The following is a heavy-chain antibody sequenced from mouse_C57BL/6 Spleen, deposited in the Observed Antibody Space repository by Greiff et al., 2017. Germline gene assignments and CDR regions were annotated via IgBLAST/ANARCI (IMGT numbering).Heavy chain of an antibody. D-gene: IGHD2-3*01. J-gene: IGHJ2*01. Sequence: EVKVVESGGDLVKPGGSLKLSCAASGFTFSSYGMSWVRQTPDKRLEWVATISSGGSYTYYPDSVKGRFTISRDNAKNTLYLQMSSLKSEDTAMYYCARPYDGYYGYWGQGTTLTVSS. V-gene: IGHV5-6*01. CDR3: ARPYDGYYGY. CDR2: ISSGGSYT. CDR1: GFTFSSYG.